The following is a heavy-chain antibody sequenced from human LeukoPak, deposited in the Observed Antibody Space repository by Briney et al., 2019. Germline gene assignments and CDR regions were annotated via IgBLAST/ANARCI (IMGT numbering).Heavy chain of an antibody. J-gene: IGHJ5*02. CDR2: INPNSGGT. V-gene: IGHV1-2*02. CDR1: GYTLTGYY. D-gene: IGHD3-10*01. CDR3: ARIYGSGSYYNGGTGWFDP. Sequence: GASVKVSCKASGYTLTGYYMHWVRQAPGQGLEWMGWINPNSGGTNYAQKFQGRVTMTRDTSISTAYMELSRLRSDDTAVYYCARIYGSGSYYNGGTGWFDPWGQGTLVTVSS.